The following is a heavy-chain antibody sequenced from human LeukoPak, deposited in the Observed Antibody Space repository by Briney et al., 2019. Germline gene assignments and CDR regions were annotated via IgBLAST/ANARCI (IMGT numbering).Heavy chain of an antibody. CDR3: AREDGSSWYASHTMDV. CDR2: IRYDGSNK. V-gene: IGHV3-33*08. J-gene: IGHJ6*02. D-gene: IGHD6-13*01. Sequence: GGSLRLSCAASGFTFSSYAMHWVRQAPGKGLEWVAVIRYDGSNKQYVDSVKGRFTISRDNPKNTLYLQMNSLRAEDTAVYYCAREDGSSWYASHTMDVWGQGTTVTVSS. CDR1: GFTFSSYA.